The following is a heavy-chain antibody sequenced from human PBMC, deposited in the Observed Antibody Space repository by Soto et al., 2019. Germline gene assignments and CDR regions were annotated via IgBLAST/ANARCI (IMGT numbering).Heavy chain of an antibody. CDR1: GFTFTSSA. V-gene: IGHV1-58*01. Sequence: SVKVSCKASGFTFTSSAVQWVRQARGQRLEWIGWIVVGSGNTNYAQKFQERVTITRDMSTSTAYMELSSLRSEDTAVYYCAAANRGPWTYYYDSSGYYPAHFDYCDQGTLVTVSS. J-gene: IGHJ4*02. D-gene: IGHD3-22*01. CDR3: AAANRGPWTYYYDSSGYYPAHFDY. CDR2: IVVGSGNT.